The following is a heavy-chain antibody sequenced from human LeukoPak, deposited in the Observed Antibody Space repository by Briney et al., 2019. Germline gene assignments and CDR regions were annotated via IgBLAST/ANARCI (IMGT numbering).Heavy chain of an antibody. D-gene: IGHD2-2*01. J-gene: IGHJ6*03. V-gene: IGHV3-30*02. CDR3: AKDQRGVVVPAAKQGYYYMDV. CDR1: GFTFSSYG. Sequence: GGSLRLSCAASGFTFSSYGMHWVRQAPGKGLEWVAFIRYDGSNKYYADSVKGRFTISRDNSKNTLYLQMNSLRAEGTAVYYCAKDQRGVVVPAAKQGYYYMDVWGKGTTVTVSS. CDR2: IRYDGSNK.